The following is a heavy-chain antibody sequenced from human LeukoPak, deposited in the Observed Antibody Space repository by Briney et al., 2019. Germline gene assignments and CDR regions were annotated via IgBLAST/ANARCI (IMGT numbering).Heavy chain of an antibody. V-gene: IGHV3-30*02. Sequence: GGSLRLSCAASGFTFSSYGMHWVRQAPGKGLGWVAFIRYDVSNKYYADSVKGRFTISRDNSKNTLYLQMNSLRAEDTAVYYCAKASAMIVVVSKHFDYWGQGTLVTVSS. CDR3: AKASAMIVVVSKHFDY. J-gene: IGHJ4*02. CDR1: GFTFSSYG. D-gene: IGHD3-22*01. CDR2: IRYDVSNK.